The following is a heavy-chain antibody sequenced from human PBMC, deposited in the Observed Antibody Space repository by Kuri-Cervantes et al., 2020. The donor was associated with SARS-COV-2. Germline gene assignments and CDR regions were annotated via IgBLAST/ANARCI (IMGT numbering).Heavy chain of an antibody. Sequence: GGSLRLSCAASGFTFSSSWMHWVCQAPGKGLEWVGFLRYDGGENHYADSVKGRFTIYRDSSKNTLYLEMNSLRVGDTAVYSCAKVETASLDYWGQGTLVTVSS. CDR1: GFTFSSSW. CDR3: AKVETASLDY. J-gene: IGHJ4*02. V-gene: IGHV3-30*02. CDR2: LRYDGGEN. D-gene: IGHD3-3*01.